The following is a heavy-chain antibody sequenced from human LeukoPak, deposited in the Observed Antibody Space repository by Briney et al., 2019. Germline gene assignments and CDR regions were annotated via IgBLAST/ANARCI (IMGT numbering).Heavy chain of an antibody. CDR1: GFTFSSYW. D-gene: IGHD6-19*01. V-gene: IGHV3-21*01. CDR2: ISSSSSYI. J-gene: IGHJ4*02. Sequence: GGSLRLSCAASGFTFSSYWMNWVRQAPGKGLEWVSSISSSSSYIYYADSVKGRFTVSRDNAKNSLYLQMNSLRAEDTAVYYCVRDSSGWYRRGSYYFDYWGQGTLVTVSS. CDR3: VRDSSGWYRRGSYYFDY.